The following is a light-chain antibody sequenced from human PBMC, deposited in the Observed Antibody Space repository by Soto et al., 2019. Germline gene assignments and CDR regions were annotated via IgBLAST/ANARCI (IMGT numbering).Light chain of an antibody. V-gene: IGKV3-15*01. CDR2: GAS. Sequence: EIVMTQSPATLSVSPGERATLSCRASQSVSSNLAWYQQKPGQAPRLLIYGASTRATGIPARFSGSGSGTEFTLTISSLQSEDFATYYCQQYKSWKYTFGQGTELEIK. J-gene: IGKJ2*01. CDR1: QSVSSN. CDR3: QQYKSWKYT.